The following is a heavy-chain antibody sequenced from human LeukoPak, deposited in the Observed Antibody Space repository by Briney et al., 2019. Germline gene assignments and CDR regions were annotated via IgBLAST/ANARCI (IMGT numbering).Heavy chain of an antibody. CDR1: GFAISSGFY. J-gene: IGHJ4*02. V-gene: IGHV4-38-2*02. CDR3: ARARKPLLYTYYFEY. D-gene: IGHD2-15*01. Sequence: SETLSLTCTVSGFAISSGFYWGWIRQPPPKGLALIGRIYHSGSTYYNPSLESRVTISVDTSKNQFSLKVTSVTAADTAVYYCARARKPLLYTYYFEYWGQGTLVTVSS. CDR2: IYHSGST.